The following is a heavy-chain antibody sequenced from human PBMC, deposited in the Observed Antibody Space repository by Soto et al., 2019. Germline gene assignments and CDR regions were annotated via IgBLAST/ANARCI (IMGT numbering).Heavy chain of an antibody. V-gene: IGHV3-23*01. Sequence: GGSLRLSCAASGFTFSIYAVAWIRQTPGKGLEWVSVIGAGSDGMQYVDSVKGRFSISRDNSKNTLYLHMNSLRAEDTAIYYCAKYSTSGPSRFFDLWGQGTLVTVSS. CDR2: IGAGSDGM. CDR3: AKYSTSGPSRFFDL. CDR1: GFTFSIYA. J-gene: IGHJ4*02. D-gene: IGHD5-12*01.